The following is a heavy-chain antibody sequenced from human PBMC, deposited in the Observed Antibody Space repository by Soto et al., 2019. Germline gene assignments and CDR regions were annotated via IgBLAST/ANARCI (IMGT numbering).Heavy chain of an antibody. CDR3: AHPRILITEDAQVGDFDF. Sequence: QINLKESGPTLVKPTQTLTLTCSFSGFSLTTAGVGVGWVRQSPGEALEWLALIYWDDDERYSPSLKTRLTITNDPSINQVVLIMTNMAPEDISTYYCAHPRILITEDAQVGDFDFWGQGTLVTVSS. CDR2: IYWDDDE. CDR1: GFSLTTAGVG. J-gene: IGHJ4*02. V-gene: IGHV2-5*02. D-gene: IGHD1-26*01.